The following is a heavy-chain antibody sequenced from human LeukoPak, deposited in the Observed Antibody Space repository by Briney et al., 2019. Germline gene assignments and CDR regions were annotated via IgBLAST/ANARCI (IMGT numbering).Heavy chain of an antibody. Sequence: GGSLRLSCAASEFTFSDYWMTWVRQAPGRGLEWVANMNQDGSDKYYVDSVKGRFTISRDNAKNSLYLQMNSLRAEDTAVYYCARVNDILTGYYLTAFDIWGQGTMVTVSS. CDR3: ARVNDILTGYYLTAFDI. J-gene: IGHJ3*02. CDR1: EFTFSDYW. CDR2: MNQDGSDK. V-gene: IGHV3-7*01. D-gene: IGHD3-9*01.